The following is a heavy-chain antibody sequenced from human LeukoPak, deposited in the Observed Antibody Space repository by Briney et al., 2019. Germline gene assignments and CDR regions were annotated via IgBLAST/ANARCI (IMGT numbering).Heavy chain of an antibody. Sequence: EASETLSLTCAVYGGSFSGYYWSWIRQPPGKGLEWIGEINHSGSTNYNPSLKSRVTISVDTSKNQFSLKLSSVTAADTAVYYCARAWDTATLYYYYYMDVWGKGTTVTVSS. J-gene: IGHJ6*03. CDR3: ARAWDTATLYYYYYMDV. V-gene: IGHV4-34*01. CDR1: GGSFSGYY. D-gene: IGHD5-18*01. CDR2: INHSGST.